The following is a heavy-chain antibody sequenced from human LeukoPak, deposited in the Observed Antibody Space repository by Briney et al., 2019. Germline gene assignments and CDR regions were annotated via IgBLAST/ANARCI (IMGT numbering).Heavy chain of an antibody. CDR3: AGEGGDYSNSNFDY. J-gene: IGHJ4*02. CDR2: ISSSSSYI. D-gene: IGHD4-11*01. CDR1: GFTFSSYS. V-gene: IGHV3-21*01. Sequence: GGSLRLSCAASGFTFSSYSMNWVRQAPGKGLEWVSSISSSSSYIYYADSVKGRFTISRDNAKNSLYLQMNSLRAEDTAVYYCAGEGGDYSNSNFDYWGQGALVTVSS.